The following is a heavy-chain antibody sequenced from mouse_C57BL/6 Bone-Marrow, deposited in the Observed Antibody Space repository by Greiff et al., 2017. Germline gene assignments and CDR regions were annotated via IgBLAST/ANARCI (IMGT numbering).Heavy chain of an antibody. CDR1: GFTFTDYY. Sequence: EVQRVESGPVLVKPGPSVKISCKASGFTFTDYYMHWVKQSHGKSLEWIGLVYPYNGGTSYNQKFKGKATLTVDTSSSTAYMELNSLTSEDSAVYYCASHYYGSFYYAMDYWGQGTSVTVSS. D-gene: IGHD1-1*01. CDR2: VYPYNGGT. V-gene: IGHV1-36*01. J-gene: IGHJ4*01. CDR3: ASHYYGSFYYAMDY.